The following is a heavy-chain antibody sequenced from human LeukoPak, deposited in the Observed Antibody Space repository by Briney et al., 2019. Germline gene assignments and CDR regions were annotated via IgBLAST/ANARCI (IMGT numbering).Heavy chain of an antibody. V-gene: IGHV3-23*05. CDR2: VSTSGSSS. CDR3: AKCSGGSCYSSVAFDI. J-gene: IGHJ3*02. D-gene: IGHD2-15*01. CDR1: GFTFSGYA. Sequence: GGSLRLSCAASGFTFSGYAMSWVRQAPGKGLEWVAVVSTSGSSSYYADSVKGRFTISKDNSNNTVYLQMSSLRAEDTALYYCAKCSGGSCYSSVAFDIWGQGTMVTVSS.